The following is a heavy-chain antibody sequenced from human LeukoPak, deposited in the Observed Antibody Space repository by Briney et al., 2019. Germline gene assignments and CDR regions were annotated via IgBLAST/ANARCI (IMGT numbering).Heavy chain of an antibody. CDR1: GFTFSNYA. V-gene: IGHV3-23*01. J-gene: IGHJ4*02. Sequence: GGSLRLSCAASGFTFSNYAMTWVRQAPGKGLEWVSVISGSGSNTDYADSVKGRFTISRDNSNNTLYLQMNSLRAEDTAVYFCAKKQTTTVTTLDYWGQGTLVTVSS. CDR2: ISGSGSNT. D-gene: IGHD4-17*01. CDR3: AKKQTTTVTTLDY.